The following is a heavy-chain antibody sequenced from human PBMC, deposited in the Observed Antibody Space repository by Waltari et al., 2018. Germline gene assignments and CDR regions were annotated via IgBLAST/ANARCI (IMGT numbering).Heavy chain of an antibody. CDR2: TSPGVAVT. V-gene: IGHV5-51*03. J-gene: IGHJ5*02. Sequence: EVQLVQSGAEVKKPGESLKISCTGSGYSFTSYWIGWVRQMPGQALEWMGITSPGVAVTIYSPPSPGQVPIAALKAISTAYLQWSSLKASDTAMYYCARGADDFWKLRFDPWGQGTLVTVSS. CDR3: ARGADDFWKLRFDP. CDR1: GYSFTSYW. D-gene: IGHD3-3*01.